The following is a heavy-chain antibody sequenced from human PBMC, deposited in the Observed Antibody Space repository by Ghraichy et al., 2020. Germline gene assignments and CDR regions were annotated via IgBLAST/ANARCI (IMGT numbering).Heavy chain of an antibody. V-gene: IGHV1-3*01. CDR1: GYTFTSYA. CDR3: SRDIVVVLPYYYYYGMDV. D-gene: IGHD2-2*01. Sequence: ASVKVSCKASGYTFTSYAMHWVRQAPGPRLEWMGWINAGNGNTKYSQKFQGRVTITRDTSASTAYMELSSLRSEDTAVYYCSRDIVVVLPYYYYYGMDVWGQGTTVTVSS. CDR2: INAGNGNT. J-gene: IGHJ6*02.